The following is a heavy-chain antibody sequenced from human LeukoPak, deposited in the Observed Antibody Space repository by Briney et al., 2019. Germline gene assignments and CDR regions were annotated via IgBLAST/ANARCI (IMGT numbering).Heavy chain of an antibody. D-gene: IGHD6-13*01. CDR2: IYYSGST. CDR1: GGSISSGGYY. CDR3: ARGYSSSWTPYPYFDY. Sequence: SETLSLTCTVSGGSISSGGYYWSWIRQHPGKGLEWIGYIYYSGSTYYNPSLKSRVTISVDTSKNQFSLKLSSVTAADTAVYYCARGYSSSWTPYPYFDYWGQGTLVTVSS. V-gene: IGHV4-31*03. J-gene: IGHJ4*02.